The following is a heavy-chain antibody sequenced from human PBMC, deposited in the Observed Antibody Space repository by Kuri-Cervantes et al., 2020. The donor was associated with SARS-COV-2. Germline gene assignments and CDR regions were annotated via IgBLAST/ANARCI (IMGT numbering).Heavy chain of an antibody. CDR3: ARYATVATSPHFDN. CDR2: IYHSGST. Sequence: SQTLSLTCAVSAYSISSDYYWGWIRQPPGKGLEWIGYIYHSGSTYYNPSHKSRLTISLDRSKNQFFLKLGSVTAADTAVYYCARYATVATSPHFDNWGQGTLVTVSS. V-gene: IGHV4-30-2*01. J-gene: IGHJ4*02. D-gene: IGHD4-17*01. CDR1: AYSISSDYY.